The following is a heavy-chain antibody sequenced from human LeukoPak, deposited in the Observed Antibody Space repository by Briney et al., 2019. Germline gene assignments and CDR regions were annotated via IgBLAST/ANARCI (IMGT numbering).Heavy chain of an antibody. Sequence: SETLSLTCAVYGGSFSGYYWSWIRQPPGKGLEWIGEINHSGSTNYNPSLKSRVTISVDTSKNQFSLKLSSVTAADTAVYYYARGPEINDFWSGYYGLNYYGMDVWGQGTTVIVSS. CDR1: GGSFSGYY. J-gene: IGHJ6*02. V-gene: IGHV4-34*01. CDR2: INHSGST. D-gene: IGHD3-3*01. CDR3: ARGPEINDFWSGYYGLNYYGMDV.